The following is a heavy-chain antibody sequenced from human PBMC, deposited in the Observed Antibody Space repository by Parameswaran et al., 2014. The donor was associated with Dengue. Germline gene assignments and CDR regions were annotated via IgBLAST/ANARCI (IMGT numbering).Heavy chain of an antibody. CDR3: ARGTYYYDSSGYPLDY. Sequence: WVRQAPGQGLEWMGGIIPIFGTANYAQKFQGRVTITADESTSTAYMELSSLRSEDTAVYYCARGTYYYDSSGYPLDYWGQGTLVTVSS. J-gene: IGHJ4*02. V-gene: IGHV1-69*01. CDR2: IIPIFGTA. D-gene: IGHD3-22*01.